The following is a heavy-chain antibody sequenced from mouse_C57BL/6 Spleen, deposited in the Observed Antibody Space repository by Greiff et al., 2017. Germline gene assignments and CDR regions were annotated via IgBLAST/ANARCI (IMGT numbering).Heavy chain of an antibody. V-gene: IGHV5-6*01. CDR3: ARPPDYYGSSYDAMDY. CDR1: GFTFSSYG. J-gene: IGHJ4*01. CDR2: ISSGGSYT. D-gene: IGHD1-1*01. Sequence: EVQRVESGGDLVKPGGSLTLSCAASGFTFSSYGMSWVRQTPDKRLEWVATISSGGSYTYYPDSVKGRFTISRDNAKNTLYLQMSSLKSEDTAMYYCARPPDYYGSSYDAMDYWGQGTSVTVSS.